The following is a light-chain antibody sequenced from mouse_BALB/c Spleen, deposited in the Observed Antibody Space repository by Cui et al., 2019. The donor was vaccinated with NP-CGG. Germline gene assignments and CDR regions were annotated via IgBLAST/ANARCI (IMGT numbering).Light chain of an antibody. J-gene: IGLJ1*01. CDR2: GTK. V-gene: IGLV1*01. CDR3: ALWYNNHWV. Sequence: QAVWIQESPLPTSPGATVILICRPCTGAVTHNNQPNLVQEKPDHLFTGLIGGTKTRAPGVPDRFSGSLIGDKTALTITGAQTEDEAIYFCALWYNNHWVFGGGTKLTVL. CDR1: TGAVTHNNQ.